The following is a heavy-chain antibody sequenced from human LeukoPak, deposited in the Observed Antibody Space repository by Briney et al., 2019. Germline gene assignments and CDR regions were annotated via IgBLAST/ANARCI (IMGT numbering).Heavy chain of an antibody. CDR1: GFTFSSYW. Sequence: GGSLRLSCAASGFTFSSYWMSWVRQAPGKGREWGANIKRDGREKYSVDSVKGRFTISRDNAKNSLYLQMNSLRAEDTAVYYCARVEDYDILTGFDYWGQGTLVTVSS. V-gene: IGHV3-7*01. CDR3: ARVEDYDILTGFDY. CDR2: IKRDGREK. D-gene: IGHD3-9*01. J-gene: IGHJ4*02.